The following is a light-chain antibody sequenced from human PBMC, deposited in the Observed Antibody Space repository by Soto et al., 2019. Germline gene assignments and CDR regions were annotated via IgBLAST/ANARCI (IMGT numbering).Light chain of an antibody. J-gene: IGKJ4*01. CDR2: DAS. CDR3: QQYNTYVLT. CDR1: QSISSW. Sequence: DIQMTQSPSTLSASVGDRVTITCRASQSISSWLAWYQQKPGKSPKLLIYDASNLESGVPSRFSRSGSGTDFTLTISSLQPDDFATYYYQQYNTYVLTFGGGTKVEIK. V-gene: IGKV1-5*01.